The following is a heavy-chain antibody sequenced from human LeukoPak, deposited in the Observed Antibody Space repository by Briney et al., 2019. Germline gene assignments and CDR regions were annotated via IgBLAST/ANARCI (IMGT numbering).Heavy chain of an antibody. CDR2: IYSDVRRI. Sequence: PGGSLRLSCAASGFTFIDYWMHWVRQAPGKGLEWVARIYSDVRRIKYADSVKGRFTISRDNAKNTQYLQMNGLRVEDTAVYYCATSPVISRDWGQGTLVTVSS. J-gene: IGHJ4*02. D-gene: IGHD2-21*01. CDR1: GFTFIDYW. CDR3: ATSPVISRD. V-gene: IGHV3-74*01.